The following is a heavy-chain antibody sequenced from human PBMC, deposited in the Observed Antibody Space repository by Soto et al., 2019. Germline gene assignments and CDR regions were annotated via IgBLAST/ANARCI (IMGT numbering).Heavy chain of an antibody. CDR1: GGSISTNNW. CDR2: IYHSGST. V-gene: IGHV4-4*02. D-gene: IGHD3-10*01. J-gene: IGHJ4*02. Sequence: QVQLQESGPGLVEPSGTLSLTCGVSGGSISTNNWWSWVRQSPGRGLEWIGEIYHSGSTNYNPSLKSRVTMSVDKSKNKFSLELTSVTAADTAVYYCAREKGAGTYMGFDYWGQGTLVTVSS. CDR3: AREKGAGTYMGFDY.